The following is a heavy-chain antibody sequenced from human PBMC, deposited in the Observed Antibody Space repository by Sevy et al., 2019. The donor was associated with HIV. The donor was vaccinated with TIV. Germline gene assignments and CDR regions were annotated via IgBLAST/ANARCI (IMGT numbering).Heavy chain of an antibody. Sequence: TLSLTCTVSGGTITSLYWNWIRQPPGKGLEWIANIYYNGHINYNPSLKSRVTLSLDTSKNQFSLRLSSVTAADTAMYYCAGENAWGRGYSWGQGTLVTVSS. CDR1: GGTITSLY. D-gene: IGHD1-26*01. CDR2: IYYNGHI. V-gene: IGHV4-59*08. CDR3: AGENAWGRGYS. J-gene: IGHJ4*02.